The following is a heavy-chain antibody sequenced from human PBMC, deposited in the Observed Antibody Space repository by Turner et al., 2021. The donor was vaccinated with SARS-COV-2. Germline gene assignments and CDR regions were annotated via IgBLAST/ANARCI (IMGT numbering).Heavy chain of an antibody. CDR3: AREVTRDSSGYYYPPDGFDY. CDR2: IIPILGIA. J-gene: IGHJ4*02. V-gene: IGHV1-69*10. Sequence: QVQLVQSGAEVKKPGSSVKVPCTASGGTFSSYAISWVRQAPGQGLEWMGGIIPILGIANYAQKFQGRVTITADKSTSTAYMELSRLRSEDTAVYYCAREVTRDSSGYYYPPDGFDYWGQGTLVTVSS. CDR1: GGTFSSYA. D-gene: IGHD3-22*01.